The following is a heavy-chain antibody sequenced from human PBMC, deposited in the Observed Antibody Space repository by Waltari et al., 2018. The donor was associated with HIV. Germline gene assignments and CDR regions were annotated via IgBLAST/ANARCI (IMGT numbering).Heavy chain of an antibody. Sequence: QVQLVTSGAAVKRPGASVQVSWKVSGYILTELSIHWVRQAPGKGLEWVGSFDPADGKTTYAQKFQGRVTMTQDTSTDTASMEVSSLRSEDTAVYSCATARQWLVDSGMDVWGQGTTVTVSS. V-gene: IGHV1-24*01. CDR1: GYILTELS. J-gene: IGHJ6*02. CDR2: FDPADGKT. D-gene: IGHD6-19*01. CDR3: ATARQWLVDSGMDV.